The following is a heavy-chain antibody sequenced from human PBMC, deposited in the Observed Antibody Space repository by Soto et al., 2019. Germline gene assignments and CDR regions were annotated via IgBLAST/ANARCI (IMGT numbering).Heavy chain of an antibody. CDR1: GFTFSDYY. D-gene: IGHD3-10*01. CDR3: ARSSYYGSGSYYKYYYYYYGMDV. J-gene: IGHJ6*02. V-gene: IGHV3-11*06. CDR2: ISSSSSYT. Sequence: GGSLRLSCAASGFTFSDYYMSWIRQAPGKGLEWVSYISSSSSYTNYADSVKGRFTISRDNAKNSLYLQMNSLRAEDTAVYYCARSSYYGSGSYYKYYYYYYGMDVWGQGTTVTVSS.